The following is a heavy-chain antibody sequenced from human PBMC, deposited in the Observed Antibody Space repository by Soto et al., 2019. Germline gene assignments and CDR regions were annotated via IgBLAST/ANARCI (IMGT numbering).Heavy chain of an antibody. CDR3: ARAGSSSEDAFDY. CDR1: GYTFTGYY. V-gene: IGHV1-2*04. J-gene: IGHJ4*02. D-gene: IGHD6-6*01. Sequence: ASVKVSCKASGYTFTGYYMHWVRQAPGQGLEWMGWINPNSGGTNYAQKFQGWVTMTRDTSISTAYMELSRLRSDDTAVYYCARAGSSSEDAFDYWGQGTLVTVSS. CDR2: INPNSGGT.